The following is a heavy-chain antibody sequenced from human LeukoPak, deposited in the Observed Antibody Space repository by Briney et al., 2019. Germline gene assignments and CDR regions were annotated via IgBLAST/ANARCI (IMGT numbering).Heavy chain of an antibody. V-gene: IGHV5-51*01. Sequence: LGESLKISCKGSGYSFTSYWIGWVRQLPGKGLEWMGIIYPGDSDTRYSPSFQGQVTISADKSISTAYLQWSSLKASDTAMYYCARRLYSGYDGNWFDPWGQGTLVTVSS. CDR2: IYPGDSDT. D-gene: IGHD5-12*01. CDR3: ARRLYSGYDGNWFDP. J-gene: IGHJ5*02. CDR1: GYSFTSYW.